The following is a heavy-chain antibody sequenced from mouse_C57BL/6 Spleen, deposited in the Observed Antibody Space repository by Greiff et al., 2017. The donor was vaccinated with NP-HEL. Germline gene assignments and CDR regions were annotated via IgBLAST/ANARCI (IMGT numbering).Heavy chain of an antibody. CDR1: GYTFTSYW. CDR2: IDPSDSET. CDR3: ANLYYGSSYDAMDY. J-gene: IGHJ4*01. D-gene: IGHD1-1*01. Sequence: VQLKQPGAELVRPGSSVKLSCKASGYTFTSYWMHWVKQRPIQGLEWIGNIDPSDSETHYNQKFKDKATLTVDKSSSTAYMQLSSLTSEDSAVYYCANLYYGSSYDAMDYWGQGTSVTVSS. V-gene: IGHV1-52*01.